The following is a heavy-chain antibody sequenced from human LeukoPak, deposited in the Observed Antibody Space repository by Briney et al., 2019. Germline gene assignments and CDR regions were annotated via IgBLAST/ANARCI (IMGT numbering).Heavy chain of an antibody. CDR3: ARDHPAWIQLWSSKGLDY. Sequence: ASVKVSCKASGYTFTSYGIRWVRQAPGQGLEWMGWISAYNGNTNYAQKLQGRVTMTTDTSTSTAYMELRSLRSDDTAVYYCARDHPAWIQLWSSKGLDYWGQGTLVTVSS. V-gene: IGHV1-18*01. J-gene: IGHJ4*02. CDR2: ISAYNGNT. CDR1: GYTFTSYG. D-gene: IGHD5-18*01.